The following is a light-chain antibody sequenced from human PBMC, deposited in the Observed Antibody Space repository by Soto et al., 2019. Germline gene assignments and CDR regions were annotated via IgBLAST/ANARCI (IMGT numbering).Light chain of an antibody. J-gene: IGKJ1*01. CDR3: QQYANSPPWT. V-gene: IGKV3-20*01. CDR1: QSITNN. CDR2: GAS. Sequence: EIVLTQSPGTLYLSPGERATLSCSASQSITNNIAWYQQKPGQAPRLLLYGASTRAAGIPDRFSGRGSETDFTLTISSLEPEDFAVYYCQQYANSPPWTFGQGTKVDI.